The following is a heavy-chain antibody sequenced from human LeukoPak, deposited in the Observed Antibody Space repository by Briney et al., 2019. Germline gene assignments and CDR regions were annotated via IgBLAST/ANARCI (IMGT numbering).Heavy chain of an antibody. CDR1: GGSVSSGSYY. Sequence: PSETLSLTCTVSGGSVSSGSYYWSWIRQPPGKGLEWIGYIYYSGSTSYNPSLKSRVTISVDTSKNQFSLKLSSVTAADTAVYYCARAPPKSDFWSGYYIGGWFDPWGQGTLVTVSS. V-gene: IGHV4-61*01. D-gene: IGHD3-3*01. CDR3: ARAPPKSDFWSGYYIGGWFDP. CDR2: IYYSGST. J-gene: IGHJ5*02.